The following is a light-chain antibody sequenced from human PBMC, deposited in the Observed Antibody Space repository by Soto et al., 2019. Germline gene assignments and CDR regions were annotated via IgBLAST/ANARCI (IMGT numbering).Light chain of an antibody. J-gene: IGKJ1*01. Sequence: EIVLTQSPANLSLSPGERATLSCRASQSVSSYLAWYQQKPGQVPRLLIYDASNRATGIPARFSGSGSCTDFTLPISSLEPEDFAVYYCQHRSNWPPWTFGQGTKVEIK. CDR2: DAS. CDR3: QHRSNWPPWT. CDR1: QSVSSY. V-gene: IGKV3-11*01.